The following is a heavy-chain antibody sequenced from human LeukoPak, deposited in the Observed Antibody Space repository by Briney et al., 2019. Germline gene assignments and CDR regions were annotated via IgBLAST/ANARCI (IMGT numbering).Heavy chain of an antibody. Sequence: GGSLRLSCAASGFTFSSYAMHWVRQAPGEGLEWVAVISYDGSNKYYADSVKGRFTISRDNSKNTLYLQMNSLRAEDTAVYYCATTTVTTFYAFDIWGQGTMVTVSS. D-gene: IGHD4-17*01. CDR1: GFTFSSYA. CDR3: ATTTVTTFYAFDI. CDR2: ISYDGSNK. V-gene: IGHV3-30*04. J-gene: IGHJ3*02.